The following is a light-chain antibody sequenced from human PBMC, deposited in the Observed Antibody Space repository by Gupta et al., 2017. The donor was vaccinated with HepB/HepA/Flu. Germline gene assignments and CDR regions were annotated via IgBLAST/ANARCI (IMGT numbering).Light chain of an antibody. CDR3: HQYKNWPPWT. J-gene: IGKJ1*01. CDR1: QTVTTY. Sequence: IVLTQSPATLSVSPGERAPLSCWASQTVTTYIAWFEQKPGQAPRLLIYDASTRATGFPARFSGSGSGTEFPLTIRSRQQEDFAVYYCHQYKNWPPWTFGQGTKVEIK. CDR2: DAS. V-gene: IGKV3-15*01.